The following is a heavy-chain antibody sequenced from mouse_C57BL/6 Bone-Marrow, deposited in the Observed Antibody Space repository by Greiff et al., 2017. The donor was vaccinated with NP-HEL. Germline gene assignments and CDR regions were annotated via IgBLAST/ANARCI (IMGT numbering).Heavy chain of an antibody. CDR2: INSDGGST. D-gene: IGHD2-5*01. V-gene: IGHV5-2*01. CDR3: ARHGGYSNYGDWYFDV. Sequence: VQLKESGGGLVQPGESLKLSCESNEYEFPSHDMSWVRKTPEKRLELVAAINSDGGSTYYPDTMERRFIISRDNTKKTLYLQMSSLRSEDTALYYCARHGGYSNYGDWYFDVWGTGTTVTVSS. J-gene: IGHJ1*03. CDR1: EYEFPSHD.